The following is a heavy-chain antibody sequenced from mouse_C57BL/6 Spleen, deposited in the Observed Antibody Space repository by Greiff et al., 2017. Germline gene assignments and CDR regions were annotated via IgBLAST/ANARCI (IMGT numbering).Heavy chain of an antibody. Sequence: EVKLMESGGGLVQPGGSMKLSCVASGFTFSNYWMNWVRQSPEKGLEWVAQIRLKSDNYATHYAESVKGRLTISRDDSKSSVYLQMNNLRAEDTGIYYCTVYDGYDAGFAFWGQGTLVTVSA. D-gene: IGHD2-3*01. CDR1: GFTFSNYW. J-gene: IGHJ3*01. V-gene: IGHV6-3*01. CDR2: IRLKSDNYAT. CDR3: TVYDGYDAGFAF.